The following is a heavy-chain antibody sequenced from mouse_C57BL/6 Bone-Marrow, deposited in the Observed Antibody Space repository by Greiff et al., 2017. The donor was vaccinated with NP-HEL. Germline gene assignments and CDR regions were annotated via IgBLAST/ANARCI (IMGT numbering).Heavy chain of an antibody. CDR3: ARAHYDGYPPGFAY. CDR2: IWWDDDK. CDR1: GFSLSTFGMG. V-gene: IGHV8-8*01. D-gene: IGHD2-3*01. J-gene: IGHJ3*01. Sequence: QVQLKESGPGILQPSQTLSLTCSFSGFSLSTFGMGVGWIRQPSGKGLEWLAHIWWDDDKYYNPALKSRLTISKDTSKNQVFLQIANVDTADTATYYCARAHYDGYPPGFAYWGQGTLVTVSA.